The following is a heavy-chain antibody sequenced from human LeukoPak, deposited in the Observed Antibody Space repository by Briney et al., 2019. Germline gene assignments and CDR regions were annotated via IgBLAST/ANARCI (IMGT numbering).Heavy chain of an antibody. CDR3: AGDQGGSAHRHAFDI. Sequence: SETLSLTCTVSGGSVDTIDYYWSWIRQPPGKGLEWIGYMYHTGSSIYSPSLKSRLIISVDTSKNQFSLNLSSMTAADTAVYYCAGDQGGSAHRHAFDIWGQGTLVTVSS. CDR2: MYHTGSS. D-gene: IGHD1-26*01. J-gene: IGHJ3*02. CDR1: GGSVDTIDYY. V-gene: IGHV4-61*08.